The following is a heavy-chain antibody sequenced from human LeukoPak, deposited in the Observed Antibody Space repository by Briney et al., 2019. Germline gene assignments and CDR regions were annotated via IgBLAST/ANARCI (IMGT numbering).Heavy chain of an antibody. J-gene: IGHJ5*02. CDR3: ARSCGSTSCSDGDWFDP. CDR2: IHYSGGT. V-gene: IGHV4-39*01. D-gene: IGHD2-2*01. Sequence: SETLSLTCTVSSGAISTSDYYWGWIRQPPGKGLEWIASIHYSGGTYFNPSLKSRVSISVDTSRNEFSLKVTSVTAADTAVYYCARSCGSTSCSDGDWFDPWGQGTLVTVSS. CDR1: SGAISTSDYY.